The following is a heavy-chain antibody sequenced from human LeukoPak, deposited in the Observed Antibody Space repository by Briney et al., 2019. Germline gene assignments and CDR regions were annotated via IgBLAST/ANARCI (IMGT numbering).Heavy chain of an antibody. D-gene: IGHD6-13*01. CDR1: GGSISSYY. CDR2: IYYSGST. V-gene: IGHV4-59*01. J-gene: IGHJ4*02. CDR3: ARGGYSSSWKYYFDY. Sequence: SETLSLTCTVSGGSISSYYWSWIRQPPGKGLEWIGYIYYSGSTNYNPSLKSRVTISVDTSKNQFSLKLSSVTAADTAAYYCARGGYSSSWKYYFDYWGQGTLVTVSS.